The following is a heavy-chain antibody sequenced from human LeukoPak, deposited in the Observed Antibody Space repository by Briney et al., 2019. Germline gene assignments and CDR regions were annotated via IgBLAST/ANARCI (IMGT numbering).Heavy chain of an antibody. CDR3: AKDIGSYDSSGLDY. J-gene: IGHJ4*02. CDR1: GFTFSSYT. D-gene: IGHD3-22*01. V-gene: IGHV3-9*01. CDR2: ISWNSGSI. Sequence: PGGSLRLSCAASGFTFSSYTMNWVRQAPGKGLEWVSGISWNSGSIGYADSVEGRFTISRDNAKNSLYLQMNSLRAEDTALYYCAKDIGSYDSSGLDYWGQGTLVTVSS.